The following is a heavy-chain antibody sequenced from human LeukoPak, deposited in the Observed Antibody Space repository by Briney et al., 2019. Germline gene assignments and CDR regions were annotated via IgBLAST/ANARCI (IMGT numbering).Heavy chain of an antibody. CDR1: GFTFSNYW. V-gene: IGHV3-7*01. D-gene: IGHD6-19*01. CDR3: AREGWFDY. CDR2: INRDGSER. J-gene: IGHJ4*02. Sequence: GGSLRLSCAASGFTFSNYWMTWVRQAPGKGLEWVANINRDGSERYYVDSVKGRFTISRDNAKNSLYLQMNSLRAEDTAVYYCAREGWFDYWGQGTLVTVSS.